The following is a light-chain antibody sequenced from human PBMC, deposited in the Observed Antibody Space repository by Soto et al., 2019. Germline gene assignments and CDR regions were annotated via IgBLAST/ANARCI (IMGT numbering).Light chain of an antibody. J-gene: IGLJ2*01. CDR2: LNSDGSH. Sequence: QSLLTQSPSASASLGTSVKLTCSLTSGHSSYTIAWHQHLPEKGPRYLMKLNSDGSHTKGDGIPDRFSGSSSGPERYLTISTLQSEDEADYYCQTWGTGFRVFGGGTKLTVL. V-gene: IGLV4-69*01. CDR1: SGHSSYT. CDR3: QTWGTGFRV.